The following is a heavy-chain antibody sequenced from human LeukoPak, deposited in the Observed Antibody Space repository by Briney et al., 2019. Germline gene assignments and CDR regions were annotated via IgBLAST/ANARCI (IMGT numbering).Heavy chain of an antibody. CDR3: ARAPRITMVRGVIYGFDP. CDR2: MNPNSGNT. D-gene: IGHD3-10*01. J-gene: IGHJ5*02. CDR1: GYTFTSYD. V-gene: IGHV1-8*03. Sequence: VASVKVSCKASGYTFTSYDINWVRQATGQGLEWMGWMNPNSGNTGYAQKFQGRVTITRNTSISTAYMELSSLRSEDTAVYYCARAPRITMVRGVIYGFDPWGQGTLVTVSS.